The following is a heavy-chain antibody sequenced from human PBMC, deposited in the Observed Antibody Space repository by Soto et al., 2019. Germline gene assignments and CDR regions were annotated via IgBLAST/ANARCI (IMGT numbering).Heavy chain of an antibody. CDR3: ARASTPGAPWLAL. CDR1: GFTFSDEY. Sequence: QGQLVESGGGLVKPGGSLRLSCAASGFTFSDEYMSWIRQAPGKGLEWVSYMSSGGGSVYYADSVEGRFTISRDNAKNSLYLQMNRRGADDAAFYYGARASTPGAPWLALGGQGTRVTAS. D-gene: IGHD2-2*01. J-gene: IGHJ5*02. CDR2: MSSGGGSV. V-gene: IGHV3-11*01.